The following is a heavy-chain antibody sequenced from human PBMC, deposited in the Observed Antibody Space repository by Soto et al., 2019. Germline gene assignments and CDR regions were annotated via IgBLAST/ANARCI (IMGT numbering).Heavy chain of an antibody. CDR3: ARDRGRYCSGGSCYADY. CDR1: GFTFSSYW. Sequence: EVQLVESGGGLVQPGGSLRLSCAASGFTFSSYWMSWVRQALGKGLEWVANIKQDGSEKYYVDSVKGRFTISRDNAKNSLYLQMNSLRAEDTAVYYCARDRGRYCSGGSCYADYWGQGTLVTVSS. J-gene: IGHJ4*02. V-gene: IGHV3-7*01. D-gene: IGHD2-15*01. CDR2: IKQDGSEK.